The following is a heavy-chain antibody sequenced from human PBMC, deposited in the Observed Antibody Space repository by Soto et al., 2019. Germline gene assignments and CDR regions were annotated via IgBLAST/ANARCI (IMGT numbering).Heavy chain of an antibody. V-gene: IGHV3-30-3*01. Sequence: PGGSLRLSCAASGFPFSSFALPSARQPPGKGREWVAVISYDGSNRYYADSVKGRFTISRDNSKNTLFLQMNSLRAEDTAVYYCARERAVDTAGIDYWGQGILVTVSS. CDR2: ISYDGSNR. J-gene: IGHJ4*02. D-gene: IGHD5-18*01. CDR1: GFPFSSFA. CDR3: ARERAVDTAGIDY.